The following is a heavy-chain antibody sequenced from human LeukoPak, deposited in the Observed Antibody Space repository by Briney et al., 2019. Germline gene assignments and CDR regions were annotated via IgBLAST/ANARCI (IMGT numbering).Heavy chain of an antibody. CDR3: ARGEELERRSGLFDY. J-gene: IGHJ4*02. CDR1: GFTFSSYG. CDR2: IWYDGSNK. V-gene: IGHV3-33*01. D-gene: IGHD1-1*01. Sequence: PGGSLRLSCAASGFTFSSYGMHWVRQAPGKGLEWVAVIWYDGSNKYYADSVKGRFTISRDNSKNTLYLQMNSLRAEDTAVYYCARGEELERRSGLFDYWGQGTLVTVSS.